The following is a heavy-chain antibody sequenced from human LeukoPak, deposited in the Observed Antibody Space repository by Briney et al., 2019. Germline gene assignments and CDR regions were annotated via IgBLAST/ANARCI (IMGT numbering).Heavy chain of an antibody. CDR1: GGSISSYY. J-gene: IGHJ5*01. CDR2: VYYSGST. CDR3: VRAPDS. Sequence: SETLSLTCTVSGGSISSYYWNWIRQPPGKGLEWIGSVYYSGSTYYNPSLKSRVSISADTSKRQLSLSLTSVTVADTAVYYCVRAPDSWGQGILVTVFS. V-gene: IGHV4-59*12.